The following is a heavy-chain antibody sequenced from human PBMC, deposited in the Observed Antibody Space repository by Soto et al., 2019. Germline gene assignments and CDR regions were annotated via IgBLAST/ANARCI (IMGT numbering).Heavy chain of an antibody. CDR2: IYFDGTT. V-gene: IGHV4-31*03. J-gene: IGHJ4*02. CDR3: ASRTTVTTFDY. D-gene: IGHD4-17*01. Sequence: QVQLQESGPGLVKPSQTLSLTCTVSGASITSGGYYWSWIRQRPGQGLEWIGYIYFDGTTYYNPSLKSRVIISADTSRKHFSLGLAFVTAADTAVYYCASRTTVTTFDYWGQGTLVTVSS. CDR1: GASITSGGYY.